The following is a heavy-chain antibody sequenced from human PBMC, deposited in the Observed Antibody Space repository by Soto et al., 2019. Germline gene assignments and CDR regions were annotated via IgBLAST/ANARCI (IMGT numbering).Heavy chain of an antibody. CDR3: ARGVVEARSSPARFDY. Sequence: QVQLQESGPGLVKPSETLSLTCTVSGGSVSSGSYYWSWIRQPPGKGLEWIGYIYYSGSTTYNPSLKSRVTISVDTSKNQFSLRLRSVTAADTALYYCARGVVEARSSPARFDYWGQGTLVTVSS. CDR2: IYYSGST. CDR1: GGSVSSGSYY. J-gene: IGHJ4*02. D-gene: IGHD6-6*01. V-gene: IGHV4-61*01.